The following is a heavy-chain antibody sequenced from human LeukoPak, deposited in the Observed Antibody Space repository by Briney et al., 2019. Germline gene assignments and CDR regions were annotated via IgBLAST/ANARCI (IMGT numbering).Heavy chain of an antibody. CDR3: ARYYGSGSPPFDY. Sequence: GGSLRLSCVASGFSFSSYSMNWVRLAPGKGLEWVSHISSSSGYIYYADSVKGRFTISRDNAKNSLYLQMNSLRAEDTAVYYCARYYGSGSPPFDYWGQGTLVTVSS. J-gene: IGHJ4*02. CDR1: GFSFSSYS. V-gene: IGHV3-21*01. CDR2: ISSSSGYI. D-gene: IGHD3-10*01.